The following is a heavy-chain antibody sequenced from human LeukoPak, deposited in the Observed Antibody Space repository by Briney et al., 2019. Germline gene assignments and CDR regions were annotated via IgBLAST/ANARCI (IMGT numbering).Heavy chain of an antibody. V-gene: IGHV4-34*01. D-gene: IGHD3-3*01. J-gene: IGHJ4*02. CDR1: GGSFSGYY. CDR2: INHSGST. CDR3: ARGLGLRFLEWLFYFGY. Sequence: SETLSLTCAVYGGSFSGYYWSWIRQPPGKGLEWIGEINHSGSTNYNPSLKSRVTISVDTSKNQFSLKLSSVTAADTAVYYCARGLGLRFLEWLFYFGYWGQGTLVTVSS.